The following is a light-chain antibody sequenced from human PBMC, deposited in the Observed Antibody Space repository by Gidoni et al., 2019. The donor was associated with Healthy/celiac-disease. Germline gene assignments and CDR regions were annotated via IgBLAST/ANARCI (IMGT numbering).Light chain of an antibody. J-gene: IGKJ1*01. Sequence: EIVLTQSPATLSLSPGERATLSCRASQSVSSYLAWYQQKPGQAPRLLIYDASNRATGIPARFSGSGSGTDFTLTISSLEPEDFAVYYCQQPSNWPPTFDQGTKVEIK. CDR3: QQPSNWPPT. V-gene: IGKV3-11*01. CDR2: DAS. CDR1: QSVSSY.